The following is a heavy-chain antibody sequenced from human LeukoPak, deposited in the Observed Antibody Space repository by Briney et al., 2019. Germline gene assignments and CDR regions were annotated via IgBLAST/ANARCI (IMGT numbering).Heavy chain of an antibody. D-gene: IGHD2-2*01. V-gene: IGHV3-30*18. Sequence: GGSLRLSCAASGFTFSSYGMHWVRQAPGKGLEWVAVISYDGSNKYYADSVKGRFTISRDNSKNTLYLQMNSLRAEDTAVYYCAKEGGYCSSTSCHDAFDIWGQGTMVTVSS. CDR2: ISYDGSNK. CDR3: AKEGGYCSSTSCHDAFDI. CDR1: GFTFSSYG. J-gene: IGHJ3*02.